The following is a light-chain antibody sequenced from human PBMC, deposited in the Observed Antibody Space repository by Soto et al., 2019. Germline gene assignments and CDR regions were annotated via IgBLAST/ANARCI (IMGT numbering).Light chain of an antibody. J-gene: IGLJ1*01. CDR1: SSDIGAYDY. V-gene: IGLV2-8*01. CDR2: EVT. CDR3: SSHGGANNFYV. Sequence: QSVLTQPPSASGSPGQSVTISCTGTSSDIGAYDYVSWYQQHPGKVPKLIIYEVTKRPSGVPDRFSASESGNTASLTASGLQAEDEADYYCSSHGGANNFYVFGTGTKVTVL.